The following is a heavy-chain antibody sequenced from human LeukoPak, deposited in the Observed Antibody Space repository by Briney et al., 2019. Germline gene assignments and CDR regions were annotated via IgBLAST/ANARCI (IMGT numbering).Heavy chain of an antibody. Sequence: LRLFYAASGYTLNQYEMHWVRDAPGKGLEWGSYINEGGTSKHYADSVWGRFTIPRENDKHTVHLQMNSLRDEDTRVFHCVRWRLLRLTSFFVYWGQGALVTVSS. J-gene: IGHJ4*02. CDR3: VRWRLLRLTSFFVY. CDR1: GYTLNQYE. CDR2: INEGGTSK. D-gene: IGHD2-21*02. V-gene: IGHV3-48*03.